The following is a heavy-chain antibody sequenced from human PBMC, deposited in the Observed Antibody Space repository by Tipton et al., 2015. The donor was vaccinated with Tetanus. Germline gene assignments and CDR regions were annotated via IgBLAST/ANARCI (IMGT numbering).Heavy chain of an antibody. CDR3: AKDRLCGGECYSL. Sequence: TLSLTCTVSGGSISSGGYYWSWIRQHPGKGLEWIGYIYYSGSTYYNPSLKSRVTISVDTSKNQFSLKLSSVTAADTAVYYCAKDRLCGGECYSLWGRGTLVTVSS. V-gene: IGHV4-31*03. CDR2: IYYSGST. CDR1: GGSISSGGYY. J-gene: IGHJ4*02. D-gene: IGHD2-21*01.